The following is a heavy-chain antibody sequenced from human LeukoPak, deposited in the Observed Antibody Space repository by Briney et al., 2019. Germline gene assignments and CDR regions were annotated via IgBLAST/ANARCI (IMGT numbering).Heavy chain of an antibody. CDR3: GRAFPPLRTSSAGDL. V-gene: IGHV3-21*01. CDR1: GFSFIDYD. CDR2: ISGRSSHI. Sequence: GGSLRISCSASGFSFIDYDMNWVRQAPGKGLEWVSAISGRSSHIYYGESVKGRFTISRDNAKNSLYLQMDSLGVEDTAVYYCGRAFPPLRTSSAGDLWGQGTLVIVSS. D-gene: IGHD3-16*01. J-gene: IGHJ1*01.